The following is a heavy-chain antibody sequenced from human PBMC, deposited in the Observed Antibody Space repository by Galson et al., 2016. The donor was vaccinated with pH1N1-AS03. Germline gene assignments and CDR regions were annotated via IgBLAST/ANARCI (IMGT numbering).Heavy chain of an antibody. Sequence: SVKVSCKASGYTFTAYYMHWVRQAPGQALEWMGWINADSGDTNYAPKFRGSVTLTRDTSTSTAYTDLSTLRSDDAAVYYCANDDNYDFWVGYFGTDFWGQGTLITVSS. D-gene: IGHD3-3*01. V-gene: IGHV1-2*02. CDR1: GYTFTAYY. CDR3: ANDDNYDFWVGYFGTDF. J-gene: IGHJ4*02. CDR2: INADSGDT.